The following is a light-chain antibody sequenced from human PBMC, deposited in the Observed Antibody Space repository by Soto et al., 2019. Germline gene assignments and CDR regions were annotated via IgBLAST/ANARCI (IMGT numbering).Light chain of an antibody. CDR2: DDN. CDR3: SSYTYSSTFV. CDR1: SSDFGGYNY. J-gene: IGLJ1*01. V-gene: IGLV2-14*01. Sequence: PVLTKPASVKRSPGQSISITKKRISSDFGGYNYVPWYQQHPGKVPKLLIYDDNNRPSGVSTRFSGSKSGNTASLTISGLRAEDEADYYCSSYTYSSTFVFGTGTKVTVL.